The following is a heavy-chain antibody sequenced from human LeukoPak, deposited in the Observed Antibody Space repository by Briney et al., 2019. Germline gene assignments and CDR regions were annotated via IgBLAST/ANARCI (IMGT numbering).Heavy chain of an antibody. CDR1: GYTFTGYY. Sequence: ASVKVSCKASGYTFTGYYMHWVRQAPGQGLEWMGWINPNSGGTNYAQKFQGRVTMTRDTSISTAYMELSRLRSDDTAVYYCARDALGVRYCSSTSCYRGGYDYWGQGTLVTVSS. V-gene: IGHV1-2*02. J-gene: IGHJ4*02. CDR2: INPNSGGT. D-gene: IGHD2-2*01. CDR3: ARDALGVRYCSSTSCYRGGYDY.